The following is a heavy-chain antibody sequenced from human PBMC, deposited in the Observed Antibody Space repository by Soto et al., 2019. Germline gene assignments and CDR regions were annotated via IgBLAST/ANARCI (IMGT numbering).Heavy chain of an antibody. J-gene: IGHJ6*02. CDR3: ARDRGYSSGWYGYYYYYGMDV. Sequence: GASVKVSCKASGYTFTSYAMHWVRQAPGQRLEWMGWINAGNGNTKYSQKFQGRVTITRDTSASTAYMELSSLRSEDTAVYYCARDRGYSSGWYGYYYYYGMDVWGQGTTVTVSS. D-gene: IGHD6-19*01. V-gene: IGHV1-3*01. CDR2: INAGNGNT. CDR1: GYTFTSYA.